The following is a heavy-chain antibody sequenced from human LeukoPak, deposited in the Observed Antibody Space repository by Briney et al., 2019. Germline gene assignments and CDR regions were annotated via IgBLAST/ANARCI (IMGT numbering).Heavy chain of an antibody. CDR1: GGSISSYY. J-gene: IGHJ4*02. V-gene: IGHV4-59*01. Sequence: SETLSPTCTVSGGSISSYYWSWIRQPPGKGLEWIGYIYYSGSTNYNPSLKSRVTISVDTSKNQFSLKLSSVTAADTAVYYCARGTGDYYDSTTFDYWGQGTLVTVSS. CDR3: ARGTGDYYDSTTFDY. D-gene: IGHD3-22*01. CDR2: IYYSGST.